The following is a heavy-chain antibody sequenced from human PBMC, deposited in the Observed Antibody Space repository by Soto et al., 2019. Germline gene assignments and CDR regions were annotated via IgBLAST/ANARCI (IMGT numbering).Heavy chain of an antibody. V-gene: IGHV3-74*01. Sequence: GGSLRLSCAASGFTFSSYWMHWVRQAPGKGLVWVSRINSDGSSTSYADSVKGRFTISRDNAKNTLYLQMNSLRAEDTAVYYWARLYSGSYYFDYWGQGTLVTVSS. CDR2: INSDGSST. D-gene: IGHD1-26*01. CDR1: GFTFSSYW. CDR3: ARLYSGSYYFDY. J-gene: IGHJ4*02.